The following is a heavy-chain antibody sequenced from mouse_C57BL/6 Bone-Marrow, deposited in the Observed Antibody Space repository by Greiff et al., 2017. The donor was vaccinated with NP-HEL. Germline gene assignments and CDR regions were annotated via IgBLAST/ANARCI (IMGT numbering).Heavy chain of an antibody. CDR3: AREGDYGRSYFDY. CDR2: ISSGSSTI. J-gene: IGHJ2*01. CDR1: GFTFSDYG. V-gene: IGHV5-17*01. D-gene: IGHD1-1*02. Sequence: EVKVVESGGGLVKPGGSLKLSCAASGFTFSDYGMHWVRQAPEKGLEWVAYISSGSSTIYYADTVKGRFTFSRDNAKNTLFLQRASLRSEDTAMYYCAREGDYGRSYFDYWGQGTTLTVSS.